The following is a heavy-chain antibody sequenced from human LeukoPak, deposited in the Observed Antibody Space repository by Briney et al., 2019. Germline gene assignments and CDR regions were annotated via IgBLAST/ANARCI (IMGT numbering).Heavy chain of an antibody. D-gene: IGHD3-10*01. Sequence: PSETLSLTCTVSGGSISSYYWSWIRQPPGKGLEWIGYIYYSGSTNYNPSLKSRVTISVDTSKNQFSLKLSSVTAADTAVYYCARDRGQEFDYWGQGTLVTVSS. CDR1: GGSISSYY. V-gene: IGHV4-59*12. CDR3: ARDRGQEFDY. CDR2: IYYSGST. J-gene: IGHJ4*02.